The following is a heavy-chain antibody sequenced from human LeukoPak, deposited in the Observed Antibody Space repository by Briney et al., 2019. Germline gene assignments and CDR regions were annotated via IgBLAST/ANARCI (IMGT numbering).Heavy chain of an antibody. CDR2: IWYDGSNK. V-gene: IGHV3-33*06. J-gene: IGHJ6*03. D-gene: IGHD4-11*01. CDR1: GFTFSSYG. CDR3: AKWYSNYYYYMDV. Sequence: GGSLRLSCAASGFTFSSYGMHWVRQAPGKGLEWVAVIWYDGSNKYYADSVKGRFTISRYNSKNTLYLQMNSLRAEDTAVYYCAKWYSNYYYYMDVWGKGTTVTVSS.